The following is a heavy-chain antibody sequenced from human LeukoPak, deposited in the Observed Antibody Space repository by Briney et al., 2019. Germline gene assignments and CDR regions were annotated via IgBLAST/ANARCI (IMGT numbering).Heavy chain of an antibody. CDR3: TTGIRGD. J-gene: IGHJ4*02. CDR2: IASKTDGGAT. Sequence: GGSLRLSCSASGLTVTNAWMNWVRQAPGEGLDWVGRIASKTDGGATDYAAPVKGRFTISRDDSKNTLNLQMNSLKTEDTAVYYCTTGIRGDWGQGTLVTVSS. D-gene: IGHD3-10*01. CDR1: GLTVTNAW. V-gene: IGHV3-15*07.